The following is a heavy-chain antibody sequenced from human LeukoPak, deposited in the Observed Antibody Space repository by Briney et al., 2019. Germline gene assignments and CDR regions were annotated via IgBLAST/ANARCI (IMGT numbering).Heavy chain of an antibody. CDR1: GGTFSSYA. D-gene: IGHD2-2*01. J-gene: IGHJ3*02. V-gene: IGHV1-69*13. Sequence: SVKVSCKASGGTFSSYAISWVRQAPGQGLEWMGGIKPIFGTANYGQNFQGRVTIKADEFTSTAYMELSSLRSEDTAVYYCERDIPDSSTSASGAFEIWGQGTMVIVSS. CDR3: ERDIPDSSTSASGAFEI. CDR2: IKPIFGTA.